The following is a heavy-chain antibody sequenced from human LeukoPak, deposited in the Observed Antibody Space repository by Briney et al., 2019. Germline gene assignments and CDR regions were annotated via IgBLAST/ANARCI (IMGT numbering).Heavy chain of an antibody. J-gene: IGHJ4*02. V-gene: IGHV5-51*01. D-gene: IGHD6-13*01. CDR2: IYPGDSDT. CDR3: ARAAAGTAMDS. CDR1: GYSFSTYW. Sequence: GESLKISCKGSGYSFSTYWIAWVRQMPGKGLEWMGIIYPGDSDTRYSPSFQGQFTISADKSISTAYLQLSSRKAIDTAVYYCARAAAGTAMDSWGQGTLVTVSS.